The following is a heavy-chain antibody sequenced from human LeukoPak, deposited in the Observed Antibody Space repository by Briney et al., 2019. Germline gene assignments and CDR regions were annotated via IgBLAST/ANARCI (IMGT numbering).Heavy chain of an antibody. J-gene: IGHJ4*02. Sequence: PGGSLRLSCAASGFTFTNAWMTWVRQAPGKGLEWVGRVKSKTAGGTTDYAAPVKGRFTISRDDSKNTLYLQMNSLKTEDTAVYYCATDIPGSSNIIGSWGQGTLVTVSS. D-gene: IGHD6-13*01. CDR1: GFTFTNAW. V-gene: IGHV3-15*01. CDR3: ATDIPGSSNIIGS. CDR2: VKSKTAGGTT.